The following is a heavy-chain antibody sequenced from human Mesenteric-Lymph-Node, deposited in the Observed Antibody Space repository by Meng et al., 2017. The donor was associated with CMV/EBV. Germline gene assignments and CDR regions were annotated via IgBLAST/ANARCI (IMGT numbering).Heavy chain of an antibody. J-gene: IGHJ5*02. Sequence: PSGTLSLKCTASGGSISSSWHYWGWIRQPPGKGLGWIGSIFYSGSAHYNPALESRVTISIDKSKNEFFLNLGSVTAADTAMYFCARDTLTYPYGPGWIDPWGQGTLVTVSS. D-gene: IGHD3-16*01. CDR1: GGSISSSWHY. V-gene: IGHV4-39*02. CDR3: ARDTLTYPYGPGWIDP. CDR2: IFYSGSA.